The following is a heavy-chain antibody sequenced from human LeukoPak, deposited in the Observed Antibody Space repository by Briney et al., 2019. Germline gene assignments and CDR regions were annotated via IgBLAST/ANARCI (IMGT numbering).Heavy chain of an antibody. V-gene: IGHV3-23*01. Sequence: GGSLRLSCTASGFTFSSYAMSWVRQAPGKGLGWVSAISGSGGSTYYADSVKGRFTISRDNSENTLYLQMNSLRAEDTAVYYCAKDQDIVVVVAADYWGQGTLVTVSS. D-gene: IGHD2-15*01. J-gene: IGHJ4*02. CDR1: GFTFSSYA. CDR2: ISGSGGST. CDR3: AKDQDIVVVVAADY.